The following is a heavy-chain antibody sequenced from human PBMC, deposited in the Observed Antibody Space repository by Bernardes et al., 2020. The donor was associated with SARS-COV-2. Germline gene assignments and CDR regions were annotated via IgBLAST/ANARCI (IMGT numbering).Heavy chain of an antibody. Sequence: GGSLRLSRAASGFTFSNSWMSWVRQAPGKGLEWVANIKADGSEKYYVDSVKGRFTISRDNAKNSLHLQMSSLRVEDTAVYYCARVSGSSWYFDYWGQGTLVTVSS. J-gene: IGHJ4*02. D-gene: IGHD6-13*01. CDR3: ARVSGSSWYFDY. CDR1: GFTFSNSW. V-gene: IGHV3-7*01. CDR2: IKADGSEK.